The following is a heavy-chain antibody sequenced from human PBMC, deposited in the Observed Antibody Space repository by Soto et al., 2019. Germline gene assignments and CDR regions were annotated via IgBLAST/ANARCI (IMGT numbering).Heavy chain of an antibody. Sequence: GGSLGLSCAASGFTFSRYAMSWVRQAPGKGLEWVSAISGSGGSTYYADSVKGRFTISRDNSKNTLYLQMNSLRAEDTAVYYCAKGAYSSGWTAVFDPWGQGTLVTVSS. CDR2: ISGSGGST. J-gene: IGHJ5*02. CDR3: AKGAYSSGWTAVFDP. V-gene: IGHV3-23*01. CDR1: GFTFSRYA. D-gene: IGHD6-19*01.